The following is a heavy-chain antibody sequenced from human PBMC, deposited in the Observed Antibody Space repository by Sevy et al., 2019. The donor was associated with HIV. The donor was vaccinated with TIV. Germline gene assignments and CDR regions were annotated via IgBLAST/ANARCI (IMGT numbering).Heavy chain of an antibody. Sequence: GGSLRLSCAASGFTFSDYYMSWIRQAPGKGLEWVSYISSSGSTIYYADSVKGRFTISRDNAKNSLYLQMNSLRAEDTAVYYCARDYCSSTSCYMYYYYYYGMDVSGQGTSVTVSS. CDR2: ISSSGSTI. J-gene: IGHJ6*02. D-gene: IGHD2-2*02. CDR1: GFTFSDYY. CDR3: ARDYCSSTSCYMYYYYYYGMDV. V-gene: IGHV3-11*01.